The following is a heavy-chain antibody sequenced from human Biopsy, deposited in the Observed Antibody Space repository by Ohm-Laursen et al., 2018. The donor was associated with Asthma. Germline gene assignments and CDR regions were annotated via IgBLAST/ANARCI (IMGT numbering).Heavy chain of an antibody. CDR1: GFTFRDYW. D-gene: IGHD3-3*02. CDR3: ARTFHFWSPYHAEHYQL. J-gene: IGHJ1*01. Sequence: SLRLSCSASGFTFRDYWMSWVRQVPGKGLAWVANIKHDGTEKNHVDSLKGRFTISRDNAKNSLYLQMNSLRAEDTAVYYCARTFHFWSPYHAEHYQLWGQGTLVTVSS. CDR2: IKHDGTEK. V-gene: IGHV3-7*01.